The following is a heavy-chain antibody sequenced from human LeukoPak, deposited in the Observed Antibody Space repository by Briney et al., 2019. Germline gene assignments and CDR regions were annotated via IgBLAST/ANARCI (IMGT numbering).Heavy chain of an antibody. D-gene: IGHD3-10*01. CDR2: INHSGST. CDR1: GVTFSSYS. J-gene: IGHJ4*02. V-gene: IGHV4-34*01. Sequence: GSLRLSCAAFGVTFSSYSMSWVRQPPGKGLEWMGEINHSGSTNYNPSLKSRVPISVDTSKNQFSLKLSSVTAADTAVYYCARGEYYYGSGSSHFDYWGQGTLVTVSS. CDR3: ARGEYYYGSGSSHFDY.